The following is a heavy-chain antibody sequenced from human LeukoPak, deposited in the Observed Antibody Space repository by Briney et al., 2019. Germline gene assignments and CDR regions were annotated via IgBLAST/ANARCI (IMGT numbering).Heavy chain of an antibody. J-gene: IGHJ4*02. CDR1: GFTFSSYG. D-gene: IGHD6-13*01. V-gene: IGHV3-23*01. CDR3: AKGGDIAAAGSREDY. Sequence: GGSLRLSCAASGFTFSSYGMSWVRQAPGKGLEWVSAISGSGGSTYYADSVKGRFTISRDNAKNSLYLQMNSLRAEDTAVYYCAKGGDIAAAGSREDYWGQGTLVTVSS. CDR2: ISGSGGST.